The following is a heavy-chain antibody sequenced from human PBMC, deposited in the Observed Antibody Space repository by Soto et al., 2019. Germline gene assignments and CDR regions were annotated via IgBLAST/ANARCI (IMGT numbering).Heavy chain of an antibody. CDR1: GGSFSGYY. J-gene: IGHJ6*03. V-gene: IGHV4-34*01. Sequence: SETLSLTCAVYGGSFSGYYWSRIRQPPGKGLEWIGEINHSGSTNYNPSLKSRVTISVDTSKNQFSLKLSSVTAADTAVYYCARTTVNRYYYYYYMDVWGKGTTVTVSS. D-gene: IGHD4-4*01. CDR2: INHSGST. CDR3: ARTTVNRYYYYYYMDV.